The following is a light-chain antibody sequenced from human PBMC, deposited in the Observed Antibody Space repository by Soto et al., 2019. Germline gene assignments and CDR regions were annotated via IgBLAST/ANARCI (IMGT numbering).Light chain of an antibody. Sequence: IQMTQSPSALSASVEDRVTITCRASQGIRDDLGWYQQKPGEAPKALIYGASNLQSGVPSRFSASGSGTDFTLTISSQQPEDFATYYCLQDYNYPHTFGQGTKVEIK. J-gene: IGKJ2*01. CDR2: GAS. V-gene: IGKV1-6*01. CDR3: LQDYNYPHT. CDR1: QGIRDD.